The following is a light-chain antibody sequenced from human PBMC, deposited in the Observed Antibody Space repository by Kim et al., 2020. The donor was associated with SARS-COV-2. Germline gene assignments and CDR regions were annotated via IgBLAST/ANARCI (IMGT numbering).Light chain of an antibody. Sequence: EIVLTQSPATLSLSPGERATLPCRASQSVSSYLAWYQQKPGQAPRLLIYDASNRATGIPARFSGSGSGTDFTLTISSLEPEDFAVYYCQQRSNWPLTLGQGTRLDI. V-gene: IGKV3-11*01. CDR1: QSVSSY. CDR3: QQRSNWPLT. J-gene: IGKJ5*01. CDR2: DAS.